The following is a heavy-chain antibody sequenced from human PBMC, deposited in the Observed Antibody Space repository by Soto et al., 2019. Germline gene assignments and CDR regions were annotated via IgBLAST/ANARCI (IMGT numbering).Heavy chain of an antibody. V-gene: IGHV1-69*06. CDR3: ARDMTRTVVPYFDF. J-gene: IGHJ4*02. D-gene: IGHD1-7*01. CDR2: IIPISGAA. Sequence: SSVKVSCKASGGTFSNYVGNWVRQAPGQGLEWMGRIIPISGAANYAQKFQGRVTITADKSTSTSYMELSSLRSEDTAVYYCARDMTRTVVPYFDFWGQGTLVTVSS. CDR1: GGTFSNYV.